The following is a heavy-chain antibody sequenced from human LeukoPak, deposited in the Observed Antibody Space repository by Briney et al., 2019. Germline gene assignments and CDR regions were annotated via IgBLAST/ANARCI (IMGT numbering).Heavy chain of an antibody. V-gene: IGHV3-53*01. CDR2: IYSGGST. CDR3: AKNYGSGSSVKYYYYMDV. Sequence: GGSLRLSCAASGFTVSSNFMSWVRQAPGKGLEWVSAIYSGGSTFYADSVKGRFTISRDNSKNTLYLQMNSLRAEDSAVYYCAKNYGSGSSVKYYYYMDVWGKGTTVTISS. D-gene: IGHD3-10*01. J-gene: IGHJ6*03. CDR1: GFTVSSNF.